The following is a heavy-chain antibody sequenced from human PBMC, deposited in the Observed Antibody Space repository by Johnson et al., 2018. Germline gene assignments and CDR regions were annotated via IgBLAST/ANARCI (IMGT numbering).Heavy chain of an antibody. CDR3: VREWDYYYGMDV. J-gene: IGHJ6*02. Sequence: VQLQESGGGLVQRGGSLRLSCAASGFTFSTYWMHWVRQVPGKGLVWVSRINSDGIRTDYAASVEGRFTISRDNARNTLYLQMNSLRAEDTAVYYCVREWDYYYGMDVWGQGTTVTVSS. CDR1: GFTFSTYW. V-gene: IGHV3-74*01. CDR2: INSDGIRT.